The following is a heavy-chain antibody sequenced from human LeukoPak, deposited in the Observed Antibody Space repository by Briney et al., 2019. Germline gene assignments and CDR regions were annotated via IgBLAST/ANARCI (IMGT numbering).Heavy chain of an antibody. D-gene: IGHD3-10*01. V-gene: IGHV1-18*01. Sequence: ASVKVSCKASGYTFTSYGIGWVRQAPGQGLEWMGWISAYNGNTNYAQKLQGRVTMTTGTSTSTAYMELRSLRSDDTAVYYCARVLLWFGESPAYFDYWGQGTLVTVSS. CDR1: GYTFTSYG. CDR2: ISAYNGNT. CDR3: ARVLLWFGESPAYFDY. J-gene: IGHJ4*02.